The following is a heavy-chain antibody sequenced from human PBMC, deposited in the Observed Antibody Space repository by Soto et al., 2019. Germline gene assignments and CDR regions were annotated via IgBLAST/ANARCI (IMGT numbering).Heavy chain of an antibody. CDR3: ARGRYYDILTGTKYADY. J-gene: IGHJ4*02. D-gene: IGHD3-9*01. CDR2: INTYNGNT. Sequence: QVQLVQSGAEVKKPGASVKVSCKASGYTFTSYGISWVRQAPGQGLEWMGWINTYNGNTNDAQKLQGRVTMTTDTSTSTAYMELRSLRSDDTAVYYCARGRYYDILTGTKYADYWGQGILVTVSS. V-gene: IGHV1-18*01. CDR1: GYTFTSYG.